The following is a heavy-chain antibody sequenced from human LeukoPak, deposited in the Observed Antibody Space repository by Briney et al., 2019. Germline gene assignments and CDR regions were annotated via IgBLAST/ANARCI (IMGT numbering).Heavy chain of an antibody. CDR1: GFNFSYYD. CDR2: ISSFGNII. CDR3: ARAFCSGGHCYQGAFDY. V-gene: IGHV3-48*03. D-gene: IGHD2-21*02. Sequence: PGGSLRVSCVASGFNFSYYDMYWVRQAPGKGLEWLSYISSFGNIIYSADSLEGRSTLSRDNAKNSLYLQMHSLRVEDTAVYYCARAFCSGGHCYQGAFDYWGQGTLVTVSS. J-gene: IGHJ4*02.